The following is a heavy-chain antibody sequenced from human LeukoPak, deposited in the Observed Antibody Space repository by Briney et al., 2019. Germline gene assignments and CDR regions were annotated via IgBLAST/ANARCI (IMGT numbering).Heavy chain of an antibody. CDR1: GGTFSSYG. V-gene: IGHV1-69*05. D-gene: IGHD3-22*01. CDR3: ARDPGDSSGYYSSRNYYFDS. J-gene: IGHJ4*02. CDR2: IIPIFGTA. Sequence: ASVKVSCKASGGTFSSYGISWVRQAPGQGLEWMGGIIPIFGTANYAQKFQGRVTITTDESTSTAYMELTSLRSEDTAVYYCARDPGDSSGYYSSRNYYFDSWGQGTLVTVSS.